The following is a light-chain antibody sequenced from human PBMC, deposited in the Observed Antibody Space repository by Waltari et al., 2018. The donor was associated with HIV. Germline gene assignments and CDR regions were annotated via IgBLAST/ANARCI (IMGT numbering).Light chain of an antibody. V-gene: IGLV1-44*01. CDR3: AAWDDSLNGWV. Sequence: QSVLTQPPSASGTPGQRVTIPCSGSSSNIGSYNVNWYQQLPGTAPTLLIYSNDPRPSGVPDRFSGSKSGTSASLAISGLQSEDEADYYCAAWDDSLNGWVFGGGTKLTVL. CDR2: SND. J-gene: IGLJ3*02. CDR1: SSNIGSYN.